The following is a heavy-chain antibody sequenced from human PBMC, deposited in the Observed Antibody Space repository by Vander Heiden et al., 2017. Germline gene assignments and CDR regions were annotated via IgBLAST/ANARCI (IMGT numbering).Heavy chain of an antibody. Sequence: EVQLVQSGAEVKKPGESLKISCTGSGYSFGSHWIGWVRQMPGKGLEWMGVIYPGDSDVRYSPSFEGQVTISADKSINTAYLQWNSLKASDTAIYYCARQEIQLSFTMGRGGWFDPWGQGTLVTVSS. CDR3: ARQEIQLSFTMGRGGWFDP. V-gene: IGHV5-51*01. J-gene: IGHJ5*02. CDR2: IYPGDSDV. D-gene: IGHD3-10*01. CDR1: GYSFGSHW.